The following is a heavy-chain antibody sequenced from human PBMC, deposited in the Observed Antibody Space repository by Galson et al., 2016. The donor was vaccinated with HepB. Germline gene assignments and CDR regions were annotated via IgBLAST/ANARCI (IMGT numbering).Heavy chain of an antibody. CDR3: AKGQGLIDY. J-gene: IGHJ4*02. Sequence: SLRLSCAASGFVFSNFGLSWVRQAPGKGLERVSVISGSGGTTYYADSVKGRFTISRDNSKSTLYLQMNSLRVEDTALYYCAKGQGLIDYWGQGTLVTVSS. CDR1: GFVFSNFG. CDR2: ISGSGGTT. V-gene: IGHV3-23*01.